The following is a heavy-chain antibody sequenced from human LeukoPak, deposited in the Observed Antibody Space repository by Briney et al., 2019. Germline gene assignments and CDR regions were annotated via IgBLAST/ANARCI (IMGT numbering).Heavy chain of an antibody. J-gene: IGHJ4*02. V-gene: IGHV6-1*01. CDR1: GDSVSSNTTA. D-gene: IGHD6-13*01. CDR3: TKGYSMSY. Sequence: SQTLSLTCAISGDSVSSNTTAWNWIRQSPSRGLEWLGRTYYRSKRYYEYAISVRSRITINPATPKNQFSLQLNSVTPEDTAVYYCTKGYSMSYWGLGTLVTVSS. CDR2: TYYRSKRYY.